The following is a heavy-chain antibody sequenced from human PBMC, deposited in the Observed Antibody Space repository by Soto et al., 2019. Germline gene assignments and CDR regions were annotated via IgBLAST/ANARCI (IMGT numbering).Heavy chain of an antibody. Sequence: EVQLVESGGGLVQPGGSLRLSCAGSGFTFRSYWMSWVRQAPWKGVEWVASIKQDGSEKNYVDSVKGRFTISRDNSKDSLYPQMNSLRAEDTAVYYCARVYDELRSVYCDYWGQGTLVTVSS. V-gene: IGHV3-7*05. CDR1: GFTFRSYW. D-gene: IGHD2-8*01. CDR2: IKQDGSEK. J-gene: IGHJ4*02. CDR3: ARVYDELRSVYCDY.